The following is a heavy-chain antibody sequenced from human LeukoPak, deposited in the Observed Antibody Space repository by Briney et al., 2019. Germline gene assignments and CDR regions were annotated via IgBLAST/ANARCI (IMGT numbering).Heavy chain of an antibody. Sequence: GGSLRLSCAAPGFTFSTYAMSWVRQAPGKGLEWVSTISGSGSSTYHADSVKGRFTISRDNCKSTLYLQMNSLRAEDTAVYYCAKPGCCSGTGCYGYFQHWGQGTLVTVSS. V-gene: IGHV3-23*01. CDR3: AKPGCCSGTGCYGYFQH. J-gene: IGHJ1*01. CDR2: ISGSGSST. CDR1: GFTFSTYA. D-gene: IGHD2-2*01.